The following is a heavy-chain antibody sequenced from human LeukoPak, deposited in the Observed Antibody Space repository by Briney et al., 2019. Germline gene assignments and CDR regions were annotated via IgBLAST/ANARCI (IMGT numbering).Heavy chain of an antibody. D-gene: IGHD1-26*01. V-gene: IGHV3-7*01. CDR3: ARSSIVGGSYWYYYYYGMDV. Sequence: GGSLRLSCTASGFTLSNYWIHWVRQPPGKGLEWVANIKQDGSEKYYVDSVKGRFTISRDNAKNSLYLQMNSLRAEDTAVYYCARSSIVGGSYWYYYYYGMDVWGQETTVTVSS. CDR2: IKQDGSEK. CDR1: GFTLSNYW. J-gene: IGHJ6*02.